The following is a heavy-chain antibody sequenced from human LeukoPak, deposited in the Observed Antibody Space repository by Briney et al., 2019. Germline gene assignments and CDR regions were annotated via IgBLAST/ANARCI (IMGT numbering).Heavy chain of an antibody. V-gene: IGHV4-59*12. Sequence: PSETLSLTCTVSGGSISSYYWSWIRQPPGKGLEWIGYIYYSGSTYYNPSLKSRVTISVDTSKNQFSLKLSSVTAADTAVYYCARGRYGDYVWFDPWGQGTLVTVSS. CDR3: ARGRYGDYVWFDP. D-gene: IGHD4-17*01. J-gene: IGHJ5*02. CDR1: GGSISSYY. CDR2: IYYSGST.